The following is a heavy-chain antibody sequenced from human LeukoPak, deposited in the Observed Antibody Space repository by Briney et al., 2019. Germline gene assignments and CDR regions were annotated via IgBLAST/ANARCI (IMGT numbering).Heavy chain of an antibody. D-gene: IGHD3-10*01. J-gene: IGHJ6*02. CDR2: ISGSGGST. CDR1: GFTFSSYA. CDR3: AKSMVRGVIITGSYGMDV. V-gene: IGHV3-23*01. Sequence: GGSLRLSCAASGFTFSSYAMSWVRQAPGKGLEWVSAISGSGGSTYYADSVKGRFTISRDNSKNTLYLQMNSLRAEDTAVYYCAKSMVRGVIITGSYGMDVWGQGTTVTVSS.